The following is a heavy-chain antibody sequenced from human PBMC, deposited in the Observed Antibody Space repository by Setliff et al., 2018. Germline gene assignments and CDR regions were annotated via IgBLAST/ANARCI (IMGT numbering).Heavy chain of an antibody. J-gene: IGHJ3*02. CDR2: INTGDDII. CDR3: ASAGHSGSWFPFDAFHI. D-gene: IGHD6-13*01. Sequence: GGSLRLSCAGSRSTFSGDDMNWVRQAPGKGLEWISYINTGDDIIYYAPSVKGRFTISRDDAKNSLFLQMNSLRADDTAVYYCASAGHSGSWFPFDAFHIWGQGTMVTVSS. CDR1: RSTFSGDD. V-gene: IGHV3-48*03.